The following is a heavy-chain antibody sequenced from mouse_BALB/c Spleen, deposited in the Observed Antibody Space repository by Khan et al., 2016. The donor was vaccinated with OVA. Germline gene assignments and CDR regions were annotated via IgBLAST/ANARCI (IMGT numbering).Heavy chain of an antibody. CDR1: GYSFTGYF. V-gene: IGHV1-20*02. CDR2: INPHIGET. Sequence: VQLKQSGPELVMPGASVKISCKASGYSFTGYFMNWVMQSHGKSLEWIGRINPHIGETFYNQKFKGKATLTVDESSSTALMERRSLASEDSAVYYSARIYGSDFDYWGQGTTLTVSS. CDR3: ARIYGSDFDY. J-gene: IGHJ2*01. D-gene: IGHD1-1*01.